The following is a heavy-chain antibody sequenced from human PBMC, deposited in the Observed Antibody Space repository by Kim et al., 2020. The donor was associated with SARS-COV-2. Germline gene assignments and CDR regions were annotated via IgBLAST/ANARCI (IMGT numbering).Heavy chain of an antibody. V-gene: IGHV4-59*12. CDR3: ARDRTNLPFDY. CDR2: T. D-gene: IGHD2-8*01. Sequence: THAKPSLKSRISISLDTSKKQFSLNLSSVTAATTAVYYCARDRTNLPFDYWGQGSLVTVSS. J-gene: IGHJ4*02.